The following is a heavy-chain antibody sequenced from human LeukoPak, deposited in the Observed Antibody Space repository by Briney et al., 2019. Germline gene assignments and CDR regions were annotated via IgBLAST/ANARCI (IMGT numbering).Heavy chain of an antibody. J-gene: IGHJ4*02. V-gene: IGHV4-34*01. CDR1: GGSFSGYY. CDR2: INHSGST. CDR3: ASHGYGSGSYYLLDY. Sequence: ETLSLTCAVYGGSFSGYYWSWIRQPPGKGLEWIGEINHSGSTNYNPSLKSRVTISVDTSKNQFSLKLSSVTAADTAVYYCASHGYGSGSYYLLDYWGQGTLVTVSS. D-gene: IGHD3-10*01.